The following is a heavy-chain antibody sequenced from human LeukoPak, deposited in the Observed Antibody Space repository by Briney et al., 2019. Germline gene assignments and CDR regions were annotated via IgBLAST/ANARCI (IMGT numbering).Heavy chain of an antibody. J-gene: IGHJ4*02. CDR3: ARDRDGYNPTYDY. CDR2: IYYSGST. V-gene: IGHV4-59*01. Sequence: PSETLSLTCTVSGGSISSYYWSWIRQPPGKGLEWIGYIYYSGSTNYNPSLKSRVTIPVDTSKNQFSLKLSSVTAADTAVYYCARDRDGYNPTYDYWGQGTLVTVSS. D-gene: IGHD5-24*01. CDR1: GGSISSYY.